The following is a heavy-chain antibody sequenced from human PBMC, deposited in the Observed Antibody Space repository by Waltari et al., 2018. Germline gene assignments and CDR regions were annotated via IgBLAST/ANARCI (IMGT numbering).Heavy chain of an antibody. CDR3: ARHLDCYGGDCPLWD. V-gene: IGHV3-23*01. CDR1: GSIFRRFA. Sequence: EVQLLASGGGLVQPGGSLSLSCTVFGSIFRRFAVTWVRQAPGKGLEWVSSISASGDTTDYADSVKGRFTMSRDNSKNTLYLQMNNLRTEDTAIYYCARHLDCYGGDCPLWDWGQGTLVSVSS. D-gene: IGHD2-21*02. CDR2: ISASGDTT. J-gene: IGHJ4*02.